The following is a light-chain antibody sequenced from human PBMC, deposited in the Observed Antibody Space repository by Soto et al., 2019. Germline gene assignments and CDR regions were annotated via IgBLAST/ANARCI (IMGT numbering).Light chain of an antibody. CDR1: SSDVGAYKY. Sequence: QSVLAQPASVSWSPGQSITISCSGTSSDVGAYKYVSRYQQHPGKAPKRIIYGVSNRPSGVSNRFSGSKSGNTAFLTISGLQPEDEADYYCSSFTGTTTLDVFGTGTKVTVL. V-gene: IGLV2-14*03. CDR2: GVS. J-gene: IGLJ1*01. CDR3: SSFTGTTTLDV.